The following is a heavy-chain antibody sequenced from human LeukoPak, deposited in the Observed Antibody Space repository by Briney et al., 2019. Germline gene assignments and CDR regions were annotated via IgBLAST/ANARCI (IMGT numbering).Heavy chain of an antibody. CDR3: AREANEWRNDVYFEY. V-gene: IGHV3-21*01. J-gene: IGHJ4*02. D-gene: IGHD1-1*01. Sequence: GGSLRLSCAASGFTFSTYAMTWVRQAPGKGLEWVSSISSSSAYMSYADSVKGRCTTSRDYSKNTLYLQMNSLKSEDTAMYYCAREANEWRNDVYFEYWGQGTLVTVAS. CDR1: GFTFSTYA. CDR2: ISSSSAYM.